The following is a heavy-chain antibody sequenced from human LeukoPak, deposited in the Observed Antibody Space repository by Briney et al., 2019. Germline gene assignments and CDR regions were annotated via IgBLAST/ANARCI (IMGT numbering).Heavy chain of an antibody. CDR1: GGSLNSFY. D-gene: IGHD5-18*01. J-gene: IGHJ5*02. Sequence: SETLSLTCTVSGGSLNSFYWSWFRQPPGKGLEWIGWIYYSGTTKYNPSLKSRVTISIDTSKNQFSLKVSSVTAADTAVYYCAREGDVDTATWHWFDPWGQGTLVTVSS. CDR3: AREGDVDTATWHWFDP. CDR2: IYYSGTT. V-gene: IGHV4-59*12.